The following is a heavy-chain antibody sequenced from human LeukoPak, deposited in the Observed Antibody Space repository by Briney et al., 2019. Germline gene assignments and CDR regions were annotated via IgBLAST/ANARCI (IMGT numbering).Heavy chain of an antibody. CDR1: GFSISDYY. J-gene: IGHJ4*02. CDR2: ITSGAGST. CDR3: TRERRGTYYAFES. D-gene: IGHD3-16*01. V-gene: IGHV3-11*01. Sequence: PGGSLRLSCDASGFSISDYYMSWIRQSPGKGVEWISYITSGAGSTKYADSVKGRFTISRDKAKNSVALQLNSLRAEDTAVYYCTRERRGTYYAFESWGEGTLVTVSS.